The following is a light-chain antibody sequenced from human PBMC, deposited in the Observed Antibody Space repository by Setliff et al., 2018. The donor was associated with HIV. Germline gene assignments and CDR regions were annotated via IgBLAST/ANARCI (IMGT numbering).Light chain of an antibody. CDR2: GNN. V-gene: IGLV1-40*01. CDR3: ASYTNINTFV. CDR1: STNIGAGYD. J-gene: IGLJ1*01. Sequence: QSVLTQPPSVSGAPGQRVTISCTGSSTNIGAGYDVHWYQQLPGTAPKLLIYGNNNRPSGVSNRFSGSKSGNTASLTISGLQTEDESDYFCASYTNINTFVFGTGTKVTVL.